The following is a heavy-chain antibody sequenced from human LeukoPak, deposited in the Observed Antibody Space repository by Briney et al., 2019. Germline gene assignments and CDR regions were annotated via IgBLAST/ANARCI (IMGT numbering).Heavy chain of an antibody. D-gene: IGHD2-21*02. CDR2: IYYSGST. CDR3: ASLVVVTAIVDY. J-gene: IGHJ4*02. Sequence: SETLSLTCTVSGGSISSYYWSWIRQPPGKGLEWIGYIYYSGSTNYNPSLKSRVTISVDTSKNQFSLKLSSVTAADTAVYYCASLVVVTAIVDYWGQGTLVTVSS. V-gene: IGHV4-59*01. CDR1: GGSISSYY.